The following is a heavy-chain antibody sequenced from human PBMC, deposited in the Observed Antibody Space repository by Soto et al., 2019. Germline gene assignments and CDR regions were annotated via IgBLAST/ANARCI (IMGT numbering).Heavy chain of an antibody. CDR2: IWYDGSNK. V-gene: IGHV3-33*01. CDR3: ARDGSYGYGYYNYGMDV. CDR1: GFTFSSYG. Sequence: QVQLVESGGGVVQPGRSLRLSCAASGFTFSSYGMHWVRQAPGKGLEWVAVIWYDGSNKYYADSVKGRFTISRDNSKNTLYLQMNSLRDEDTAVYYCARDGSYGYGYYNYGMDVWGQGTTVTLSS. D-gene: IGHD5-18*01. J-gene: IGHJ6*02.